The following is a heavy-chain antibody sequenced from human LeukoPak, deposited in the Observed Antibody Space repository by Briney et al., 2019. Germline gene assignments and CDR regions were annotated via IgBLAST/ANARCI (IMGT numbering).Heavy chain of an antibody. D-gene: IGHD3-16*01. V-gene: IGHV4-39*01. CDR2: IYYSGST. CDR1: GFTFSSYW. Sequence: PGGSLRLSCAASGFTFSSYWMSWVRQPPGKGLEWIGSIYYSGSTYYNPSLKSRVTISADTSKNQFSLKLSSVTAADTAVYYCARPGGGPTDYWGQGTLVTVSS. CDR3: ARPGGGPTDY. J-gene: IGHJ4*02.